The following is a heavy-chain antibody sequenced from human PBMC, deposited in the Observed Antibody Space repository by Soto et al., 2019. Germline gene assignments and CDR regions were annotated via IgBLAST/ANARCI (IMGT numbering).Heavy chain of an antibody. CDR2: INSSSSYT. CDR3: ARIITAAGGRRYFDL. Sequence: QVQLVESGGGLVKPGGSLRLSCAASGFTFSDYYMSWIRQAPGKGLEWVSYINSSSSYTNYADSVKGLFPISRDNAKNSLYLQMHRLRAEDTAVYYCARIITAAGGRRYFDLWGRGTLVTVSS. J-gene: IGHJ2*01. D-gene: IGHD6-13*01. CDR1: GFTFSDYY. V-gene: IGHV3-11*05.